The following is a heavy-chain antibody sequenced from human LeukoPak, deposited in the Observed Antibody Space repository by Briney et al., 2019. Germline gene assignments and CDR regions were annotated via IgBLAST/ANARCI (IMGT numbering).Heavy chain of an antibody. D-gene: IGHD6-19*01. CDR1: GGSISSYY. Sequence: PSETLSLTCTVSGGSISSYYWSWIRQPPGKGLEWIGYIYYSGSTNYNPSLKSRVTISVDTSKNQFSLKLSSVTAADTAVYYCARDRGGWSWAYYFDYWGQGTLVTVSS. V-gene: IGHV4-59*01. J-gene: IGHJ4*02. CDR2: IYYSGST. CDR3: ARDRGGWSWAYYFDY.